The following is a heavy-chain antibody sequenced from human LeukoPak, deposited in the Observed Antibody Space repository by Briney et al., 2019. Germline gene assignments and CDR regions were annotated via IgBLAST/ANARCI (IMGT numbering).Heavy chain of an antibody. Sequence: ASVKVPCKASGYTFTSYAMHWVRQAPGQRLEWMGWINAGNGNTKYSQKFQGRVTITRDTSASTAYMELSSLRSEDTAVYYCARPLGAYYDYVWGSYPKEDYFDYWGQGTLVTVSS. CDR2: INAGNGNT. D-gene: IGHD3-16*02. CDR3: ARPLGAYYDYVWGSYPKEDYFDY. V-gene: IGHV1-3*01. J-gene: IGHJ4*02. CDR1: GYTFTSYA.